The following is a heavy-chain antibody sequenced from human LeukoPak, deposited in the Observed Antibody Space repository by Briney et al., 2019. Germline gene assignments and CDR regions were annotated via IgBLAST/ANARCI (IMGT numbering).Heavy chain of an antibody. CDR2: ISAYNGNT. V-gene: IGHV1-18*01. J-gene: IGHJ4*02. CDR3: ARAGSLTLDGYFDY. CDR1: GYTFTIYG. Sequence: ASVTVSCKASGYTFTIYGISWVRQAPGQGLEWMGWISAYNGNTNYAQKLQGRVTMTTDTSTSTAYMELRGLRSDDTAVYYCARAGSLTLDGYFDYWGQGTLVTVSS. D-gene: IGHD5-24*01.